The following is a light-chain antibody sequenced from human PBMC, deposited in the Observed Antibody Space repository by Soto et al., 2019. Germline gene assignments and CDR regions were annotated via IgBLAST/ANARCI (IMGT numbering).Light chain of an antibody. CDR3: QNLDSSAFT. CDR2: AAS. CDR1: RDISNY. J-gene: IGKJ3*01. Sequence: DIQMTQSPHSLSASVGEGLTITCRARRDISNYLAWYQQRPGKVPRLLIYAASTLQSGVPSRFSGSGSGTDFTLTISTLLPEDAATYYCQNLDSSAFTFGRGTKVDIK. V-gene: IGKV1-27*01.